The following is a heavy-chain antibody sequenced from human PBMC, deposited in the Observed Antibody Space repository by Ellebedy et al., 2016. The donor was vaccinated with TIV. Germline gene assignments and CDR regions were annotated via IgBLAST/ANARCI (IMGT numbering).Heavy chain of an antibody. V-gene: IGHV3-74*01. CDR3: AKGRRLSTYYFDY. J-gene: IGHJ4*02. CDR1: GFTFSSYA. CDR2: INSDGSST. Sequence: GESLKISXAASGFTFSSYAMSWVRQAPGKGLVWVSRINSDGSSTSYADSVKGRFTISRDNAKNSLYLQMNSLRAEDTALYYCAKGRRLSTYYFDYWGQGTLVTVSS. D-gene: IGHD3-16*02.